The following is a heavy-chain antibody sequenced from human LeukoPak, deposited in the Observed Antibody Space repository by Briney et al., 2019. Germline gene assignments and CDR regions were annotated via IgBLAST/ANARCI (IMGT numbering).Heavy chain of an antibody. V-gene: IGHV1-69*05. Sequence: SVKVSCKASGGTFSSYAISWVRQAPGQGLEWMGRIIPIFGTANYAQKFPGRVTITTDESTSTAYMELSSLRSEDTAVYYCARVSDILTGSRYDYYFDYWGQGTLVTVSS. D-gene: IGHD3-9*01. CDR2: IIPIFGTA. CDR1: GGTFSSYA. CDR3: ARVSDILTGSRYDYYFDY. J-gene: IGHJ4*02.